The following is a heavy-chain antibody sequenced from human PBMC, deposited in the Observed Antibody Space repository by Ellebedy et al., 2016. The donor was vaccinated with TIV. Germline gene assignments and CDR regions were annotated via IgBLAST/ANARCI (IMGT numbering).Heavy chain of an antibody. Sequence: AASVKVSCKASGYTFTSYYVHWVRQAPGQGLEWMGIINPSADSTAYAQNFQGRVTMTRDTSTSTVYMELSSLRSEDTAMYFCARGLGHTETLTKTGFGDYWGQGTLVTVSS. CDR2: INPSADST. V-gene: IGHV1-46*01. CDR1: GYTFTSYY. CDR3: ARGLGHTETLTKTGFGDY. J-gene: IGHJ4*02. D-gene: IGHD3-16*01.